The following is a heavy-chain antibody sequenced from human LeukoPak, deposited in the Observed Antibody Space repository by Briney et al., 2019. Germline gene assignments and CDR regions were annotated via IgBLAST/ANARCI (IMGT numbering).Heavy chain of an antibody. Sequence: ASVKVSCKASGYTFTTYGISWVRQAPGQGLEWMGWISGYNGNRNNAQKLQGRVTMTTDTSTSTAYMELRSLRSDDTAVHYCARDGRYNLNYADYWGQGTLVTVSS. D-gene: IGHD1-20*01. CDR3: ARDGRYNLNYADY. CDR1: GYTFTTYG. J-gene: IGHJ4*02. V-gene: IGHV1-18*01. CDR2: ISGYNGNR.